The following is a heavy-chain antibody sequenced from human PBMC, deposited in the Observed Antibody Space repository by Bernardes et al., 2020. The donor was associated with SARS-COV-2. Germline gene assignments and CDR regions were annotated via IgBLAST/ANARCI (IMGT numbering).Heavy chain of an antibody. CDR3: ARGGHEPFDY. Sequence: GSLRLSCAASGFIFSSYWMHWVRQAPGKGLVWVSRINVEGSSTSYADSVKGRFTISRDNAKNTLYLQMNSLGSEDTAVYYCARGGHEPFDYWGQGTLVTVSS. D-gene: IGHD5-12*01. CDR2: INVEGSST. V-gene: IGHV3-74*01. J-gene: IGHJ4*02. CDR1: GFIFSSYW.